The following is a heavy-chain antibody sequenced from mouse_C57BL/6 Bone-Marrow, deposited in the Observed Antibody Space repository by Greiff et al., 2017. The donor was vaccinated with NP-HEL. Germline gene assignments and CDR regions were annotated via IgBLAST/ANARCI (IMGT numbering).Heavy chain of an antibody. CDR3: ARDRPGFAY. V-gene: IGHV2-2*01. J-gene: IGHJ3*01. Sequence: VQLQQSGPGLVQPSQSLSITCTVSGFSLTSYGVHWVRQSPGKGLEWLGVIWSGGSTDYNAAFISKLSISKDNANSQFFFKMNSLQADDTAIYYCARDRPGFAYWGQGTLVTVSA. CDR2: IWSGGST. CDR1: GFSLTSYG.